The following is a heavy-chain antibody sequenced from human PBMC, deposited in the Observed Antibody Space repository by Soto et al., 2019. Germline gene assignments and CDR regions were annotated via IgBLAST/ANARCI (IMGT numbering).Heavy chain of an antibody. CDR1: GYTFTNYA. J-gene: IGHJ6*03. CDR3: ARGQDAVVPVASWFYYMDV. D-gene: IGHD2-2*01. CDR2: INAGNGNT. Sequence: QVQLVQSGAEVEKPGASVKVSCKASGYTFTNYAVHWVRQAPGQRLEWMGWINAGNGNTRFSQNLQGRVTITRDTSVRTVYMELSSLRSEDTAVYYCARGQDAVVPVASWFYYMDVWGKGTTVTVSS. V-gene: IGHV1-3*01.